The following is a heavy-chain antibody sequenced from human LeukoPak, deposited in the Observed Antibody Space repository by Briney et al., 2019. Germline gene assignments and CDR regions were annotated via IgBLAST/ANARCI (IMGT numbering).Heavy chain of an antibody. CDR3: ARKWYYYYGMDV. CDR2: MNPNSGNT. J-gene: IGHJ6*02. V-gene: IGHV1-8*01. D-gene: IGHD1-26*01. Sequence: ASVKVSCKASRYTFTSYDINWVRQATGQGLEWMGWMNPNSGNTGYAQKFQGRVTMTRNTSISTAYMELSSLRSEDTAVYYCARKWYYYYGMDVWGQGTTVTVSS. CDR1: RYTFTSYD.